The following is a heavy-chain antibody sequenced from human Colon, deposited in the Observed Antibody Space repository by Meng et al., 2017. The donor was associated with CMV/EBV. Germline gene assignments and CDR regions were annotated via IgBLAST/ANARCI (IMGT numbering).Heavy chain of an antibody. D-gene: IGHD1-26*01. CDR2: IKQDGGEK. CDR3: ARLSGNSRMDV. V-gene: IGHV3-7*01. Sequence: GESLKISCVASGFTFHTYWMTWVRQAPGKGPEWVASIKQDGGEKVYADSVKGRFTISRDSDNNSLYLQMNSLRAENTAVYYCARLSGNSRMDVWGQGTTVTVSS. J-gene: IGHJ6*02. CDR1: GFTFHTYW.